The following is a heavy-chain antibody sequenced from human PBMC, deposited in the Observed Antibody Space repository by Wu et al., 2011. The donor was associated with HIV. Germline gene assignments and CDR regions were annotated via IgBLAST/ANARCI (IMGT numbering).Heavy chain of an antibody. J-gene: IGHJ3*02. CDR1: GDTFSSFA. Sequence: HVQLVQSGAEVKKPGSSVKVSCKASGDTFSSFAISWVRQAPGQGLEWMGGIIPIFDTVNYAQKFQGRVTITTDESTSTVYMELNSLRSEDTAVYYCARAVSSESKTLGDAFDIWGQGTMLTVSS. CDR3: ARAVSSESKTLGDAFDI. V-gene: IGHV1-69*05. D-gene: IGHD3-10*01. CDR2: IIPIFDTV.